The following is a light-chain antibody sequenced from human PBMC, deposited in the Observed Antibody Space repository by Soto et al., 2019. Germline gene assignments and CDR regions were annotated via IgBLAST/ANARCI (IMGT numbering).Light chain of an antibody. V-gene: IGKV1-39*01. Sequence: DIQMTQSPSSLSASVGDRVTITCRASQSITNYLNWYQQKPGKAPKLLIYAASSLQSGVPSRFSGSGSRTSFILTISSLQPEDFATDDGQQSYSTPWAFGQGTKVEIK. CDR1: QSITNY. CDR2: AAS. J-gene: IGKJ1*01. CDR3: QQSYSTPWA.